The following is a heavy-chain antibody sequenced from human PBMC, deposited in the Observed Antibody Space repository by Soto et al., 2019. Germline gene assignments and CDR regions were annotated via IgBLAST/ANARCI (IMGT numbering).Heavy chain of an antibody. J-gene: IGHJ3*02. Sequence: QVQLVQSGAAVEKPGSSVKISCKASGDSFSSYTLSWMRQAPGHGLEWMGRIVPLLGTTNYAQKFQGSVTFTADKSTSTVYMEVRSLRSEDTALYDCARELAAGAGTQAFDIWGQGTMVIVSS. V-gene: IGHV1-69*08. CDR3: ARELAAGAGTQAFDI. CDR1: GDSFSSYT. CDR2: IVPLLGTT. D-gene: IGHD1-1*01.